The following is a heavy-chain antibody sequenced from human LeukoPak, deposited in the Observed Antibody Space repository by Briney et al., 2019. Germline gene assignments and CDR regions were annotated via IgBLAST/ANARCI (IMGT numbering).Heavy chain of an antibody. J-gene: IGHJ3*02. CDR1: GGSINNDL. CDR2: LYTSGST. Sequence: LETLCLTCTVSGGSINNDLLTSVGEPAGKALEWIGRLYTSGSTTYNPSLKSRVTMSLDTSMTQFSLKLKSVTAADTAVYYCAGGGSPHIWGQGTMVSVSS. V-gene: IGHV4-4*07. CDR3: AGGGSPHI. D-gene: IGHD3-16*01.